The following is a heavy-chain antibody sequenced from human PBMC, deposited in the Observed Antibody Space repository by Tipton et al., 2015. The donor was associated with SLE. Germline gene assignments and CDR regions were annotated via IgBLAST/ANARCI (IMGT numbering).Heavy chain of an antibody. J-gene: IGHJ4*02. Sequence: GSLRLSCAASGFTFDDYGMSWVRQAPGKGLEWVSGINWNGGSTGYADSVKGRFTISRDNSKNTLYLQMASLRTEDMAVYYCARGPIAEPNFDYWGQGTLVTVSS. CDR1: GFTFDDYG. V-gene: IGHV3-20*04. CDR3: ARGPIAEPNFDY. D-gene: IGHD6-13*01. CDR2: INWNGGST.